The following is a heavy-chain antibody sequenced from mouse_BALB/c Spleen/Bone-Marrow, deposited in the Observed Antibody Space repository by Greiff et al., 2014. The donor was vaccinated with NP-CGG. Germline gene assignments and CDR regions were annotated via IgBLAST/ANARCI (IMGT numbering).Heavy chain of an antibody. J-gene: IGHJ4*01. D-gene: IGHD2-10*02. CDR3: ARLEEGYGNYEGYYHALDY. V-gene: IGHV3-8*02. CDR1: GDSFTSGY. CDR2: ISYSGIT. Sequence: EVQLQQSGPSLVKPSQTLSLTCSVTGDSFTSGYWNWIRKFPGNKLEYMGYISYSGITYYNPSLKSRISITRDTSKNQYYLQLSSVTTEDTATYFCARLEEGYGNYEGYYHALDYWGQGTSVTVSS.